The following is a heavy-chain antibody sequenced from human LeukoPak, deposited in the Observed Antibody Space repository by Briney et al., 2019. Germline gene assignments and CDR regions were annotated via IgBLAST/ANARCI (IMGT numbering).Heavy chain of an antibody. J-gene: IGHJ4*02. CDR1: GFTFSNYA. V-gene: IGHV3-23*01. Sequence: PGGSLRLSCSASGFTFSNYAMTWVRQAPGKGLQWVSTISVSGDNTYYADSVKGRFTISRDNSKNTLYLQMNSLRADDTAIYYCAKRNSGGPYYSGYWGERAIVSVSS. D-gene: IGHD3-10*01. CDR2: ISVSGDNT. CDR3: AKRNSGGPYYSGY.